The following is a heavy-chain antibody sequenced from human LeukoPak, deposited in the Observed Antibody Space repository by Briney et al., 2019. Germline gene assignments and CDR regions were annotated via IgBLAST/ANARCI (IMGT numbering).Heavy chain of an antibody. Sequence: GGSLRLSCAASGLTFSSSAMSWARQAPGKGLEWVSAISNNGGYTYYADSVQGRFTISRDNSKSTLCLQMNSLRAEDTAVYYCAKRLGYCSDGSCYFPYWGQGTLVTVSS. CDR1: GLTFSSSA. D-gene: IGHD2-15*01. J-gene: IGHJ4*02. V-gene: IGHV3-23*01. CDR2: ISNNGGYT. CDR3: AKRLGYCSDGSCYFPY.